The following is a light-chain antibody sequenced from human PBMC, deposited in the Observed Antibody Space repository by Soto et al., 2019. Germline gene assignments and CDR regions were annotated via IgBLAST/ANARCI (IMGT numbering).Light chain of an antibody. CDR3: QHYNDYSYT. J-gene: IGKJ2*01. Sequence: DIQMTQSPSSLSASVGDRVTITCRASRSISSYLNWYQQKQGKAPKLLIYAASSLQSGVPSRFSGSGSGTEFTLTISSLQPDDSATYYCQHYNDYSYTFGPGT. CDR1: RSISSY. CDR2: AAS. V-gene: IGKV1-39*01.